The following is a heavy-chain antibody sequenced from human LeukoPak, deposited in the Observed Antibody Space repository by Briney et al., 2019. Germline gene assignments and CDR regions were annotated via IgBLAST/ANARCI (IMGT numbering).Heavy chain of an antibody. CDR1: GFTFSSYW. CDR3: ARDGSVLQVSGLFDY. J-gene: IGHJ4*02. Sequence: GGSLRLSCAASGFTFSSYWMSWVRQAPGKGLEWVSYISSSGSTIYYADSVKGRFTISRDNAKNSLYLQMNSLRAEDTAVYYCARDGSVLQVSGLFDYWGQGTLVTVSS. D-gene: IGHD3-10*01. V-gene: IGHV3-48*04. CDR2: ISSSGSTI.